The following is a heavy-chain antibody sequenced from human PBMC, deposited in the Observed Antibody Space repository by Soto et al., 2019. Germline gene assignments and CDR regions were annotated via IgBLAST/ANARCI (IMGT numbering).Heavy chain of an antibody. CDR2: ISGSSGST. Sequence: GGSLRLSCAASGFTFSSYAMSWVRQAPGKGLEWVSAISGSSGSTYYADSVKGQFTISRDNSKNTLYLQMNSLRAEDSVVYYCANQVLRFLEWLPPLWGQGTLVTVSS. D-gene: IGHD3-3*01. J-gene: IGHJ4*02. CDR1: GFTFSSYA. CDR3: ANQVLRFLEWLPPL. V-gene: IGHV3-23*01.